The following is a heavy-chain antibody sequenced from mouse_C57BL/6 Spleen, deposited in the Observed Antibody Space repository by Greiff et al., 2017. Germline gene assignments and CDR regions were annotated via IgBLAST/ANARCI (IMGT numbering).Heavy chain of an antibody. Sequence: EVQLQESGPVLVKPGASVKMSCKASGYTFTDYYMNWVKQSHGKSLEWIGVLNPYNGGTSYNQKFKGKATLTVDKSSSTAYMELNSLTSEDSAVYYCARVGDSNYGGGAMDYWGQGTSVTVSS. D-gene: IGHD2-5*01. J-gene: IGHJ4*01. CDR3: ARVGDSNYGGGAMDY. V-gene: IGHV1-19*01. CDR2: LNPYNGGT. CDR1: GYTFTDYY.